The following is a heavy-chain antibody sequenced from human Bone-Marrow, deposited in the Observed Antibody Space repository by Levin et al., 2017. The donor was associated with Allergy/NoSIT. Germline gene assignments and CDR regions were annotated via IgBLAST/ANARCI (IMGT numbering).Heavy chain of an antibody. CDR3: AKDLFPVAVGAERGGMDV. CDR2: INWNSGEI. V-gene: IGHV3-9*01. Sequence: SLKISCAASGFTFDDYSMHWVRQTPGKGLEWVSSINWNSGEIAYGDSVKGRFTITRDNAKNSLYLQMNSLRLEDTALYFCAKDLFPVAVGAERGGMDVWGQGTTVTVSS. J-gene: IGHJ6*02. D-gene: IGHD6-19*01. CDR1: GFTFDDYS.